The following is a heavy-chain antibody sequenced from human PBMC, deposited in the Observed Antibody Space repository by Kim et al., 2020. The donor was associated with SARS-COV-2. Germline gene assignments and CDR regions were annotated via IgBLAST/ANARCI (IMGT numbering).Heavy chain of an antibody. CDR1: GFTFSSYW. J-gene: IGHJ5*02. Sequence: GGSLRLSCAASGFTFSSYWMHWVRQAPGKGLVWVSRINSYGSSTSYADSVKGRFTISRDNAKNTLYLQMNSLRAEDTAVYYCAREGIEAAGTTGGWFDPWGQGTLVTVSS. CDR3: AREGIEAAGTTGGWFDP. CDR2: INSYGSST. D-gene: IGHD6-13*01. V-gene: IGHV3-74*01.